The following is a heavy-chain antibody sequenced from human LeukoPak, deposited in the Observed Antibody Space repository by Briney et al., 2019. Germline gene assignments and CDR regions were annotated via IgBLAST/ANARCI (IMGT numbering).Heavy chain of an antibody. D-gene: IGHD2-2*01. CDR1: GYTFTGYY. Sequence: GASVKVSCKASGYTFTGYYMHWVRQAPGQGLEWMGWINPNSGGTNYAQKFQGRVTMTRDTSISTAYMELSRLRSDDTAVYYCARSIVVVPAAMGYWGQGTLVRLL. CDR2: INPNSGGT. J-gene: IGHJ4*02. V-gene: IGHV1-2*02. CDR3: ARSIVVVPAAMGY.